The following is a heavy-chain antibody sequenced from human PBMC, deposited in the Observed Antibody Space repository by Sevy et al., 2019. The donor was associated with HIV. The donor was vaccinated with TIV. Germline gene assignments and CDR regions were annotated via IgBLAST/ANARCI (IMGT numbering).Heavy chain of an antibody. CDR1: GFTFSKYW. J-gene: IGHJ4*02. D-gene: IGHD1-7*01. CDR2: IKQDAGQK. CDR3: ARDDGNYYFHY. V-gene: IGHV3-7*01. Sequence: GGSLRLSCAGSGFTFSKYWMGWVRQAPGKGLEWVANIKQDAGQKYYVDSVKGRFTISRDNAKNSLFLQMNSLRAEDTAVYFCARDDGNYYFHYWGQGTLVTVSS.